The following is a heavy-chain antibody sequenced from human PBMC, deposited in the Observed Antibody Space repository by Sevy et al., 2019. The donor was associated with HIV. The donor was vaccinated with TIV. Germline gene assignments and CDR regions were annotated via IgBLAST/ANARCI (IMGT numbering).Heavy chain of an antibody. Sequence: GGSLRLSCAASGFTFSSYAMSWVRQAPGKGLEWVSAISGSGGGTYYADSVKGRFTISRENSKNTLYLQMNSLRAEDTAVYYGAKERRAADAFDIWGQGTMVTVSS. D-gene: IGHD6-13*01. CDR3: AKERRAADAFDI. CDR1: GFTFSSYA. V-gene: IGHV3-23*01. CDR2: ISGSGGGT. J-gene: IGHJ3*02.